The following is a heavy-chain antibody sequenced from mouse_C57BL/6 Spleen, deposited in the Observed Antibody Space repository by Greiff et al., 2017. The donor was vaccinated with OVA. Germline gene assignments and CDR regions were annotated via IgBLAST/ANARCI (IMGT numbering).Heavy chain of an antibody. CDR3: ARGYYYGSSYEDWYFDV. J-gene: IGHJ1*03. Sequence: EVQLVESGGGLVKPGGSLKLSCAASGFTFSDYGMHWVRQAPEKGLEWVAYISSGSSTIYYADTVKGRFTISRDNAKNTLFLQMTSLRSEDTAMYYCARGYYYGSSYEDWYFDVWGTGTTVTVSS. CDR1: GFTFSDYG. CDR2: ISSGSSTI. V-gene: IGHV5-17*01. D-gene: IGHD1-1*01.